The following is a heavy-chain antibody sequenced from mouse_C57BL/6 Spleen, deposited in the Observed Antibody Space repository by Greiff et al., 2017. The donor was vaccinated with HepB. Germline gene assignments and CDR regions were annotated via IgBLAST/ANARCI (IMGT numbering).Heavy chain of an antibody. V-gene: IGHV1-5*01. CDR3: TRGIYDGYYWYFDV. Sequence: EVQLQQSGTMLARPGASVKMSCKTSGYTFTSYWMHWVKQRPGQGLEWIGAIYPGNSDTSYNQKFKGKAKLTAVTSASTAYMELSSLTNEDSAVYYCTRGIYDGYYWYFDVWGTGTTVTVSS. CDR2: IYPGNSDT. D-gene: IGHD2-3*01. CDR1: GYTFTSYW. J-gene: IGHJ1*03.